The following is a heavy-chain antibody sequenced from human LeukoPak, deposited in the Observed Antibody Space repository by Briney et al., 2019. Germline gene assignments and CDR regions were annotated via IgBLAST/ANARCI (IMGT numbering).Heavy chain of an antibody. CDR1: GYTSTSYY. CDR3: ARSLERYAAFDI. D-gene: IGHD5-24*01. CDR2: INPSGGST. V-gene: IGHV1-46*01. J-gene: IGHJ3*02. Sequence: ASVKVSCKASGYTSTSYYMHWVRQAPGQGLEWMGIINPSGGSTSYAQKFQGRVTMTRDTSTSTVYMELSSLRSEDTAVYYCARSLERYAAFDIWGQGTMVTVSS.